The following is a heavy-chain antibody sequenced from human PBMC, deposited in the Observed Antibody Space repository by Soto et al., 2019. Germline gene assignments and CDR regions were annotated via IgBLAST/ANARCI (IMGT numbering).Heavy chain of an antibody. Sequence: QMLLVQSGAEVKKPGSSVKVSCKASGGTFSSYGLSWVRQTPGRGLEWMGGIIPLFGTTNYAQKFRGRVTVTADESTSTVYMELRSLSFEDTAVYYCARSHGSSWYNWFDPLGQGTLVTVSS. V-gene: IGHV1-69*01. CDR1: GGTFSSYG. CDR2: IIPLFGTT. CDR3: ARSHGSSWYNWFDP. D-gene: IGHD6-13*01. J-gene: IGHJ5*02.